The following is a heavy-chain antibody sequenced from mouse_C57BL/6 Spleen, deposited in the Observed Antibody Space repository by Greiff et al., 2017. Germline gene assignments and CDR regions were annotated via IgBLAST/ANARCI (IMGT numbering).Heavy chain of an antibody. CDR1: GYAFSSYW. CDR2: IYPGDGDT. J-gene: IGHJ1*03. D-gene: IGHD2-12*01. V-gene: IGHV1-80*01. Sequence: QVQLQQSGAELVKPGASVKISCKASGYAFSSYWMNWVKLRPGKGLEWIGQIYPGDGDTNHNGKFKGKATLTADKSSSTAYMQLSSLTSEDSAVYFCARSHYSYWYFDVWGTGTTVTVSS. CDR3: ARSHYSYWYFDV.